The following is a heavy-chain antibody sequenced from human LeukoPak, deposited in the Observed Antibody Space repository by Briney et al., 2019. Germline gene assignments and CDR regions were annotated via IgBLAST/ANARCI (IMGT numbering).Heavy chain of an antibody. CDR2: IYTSGST. J-gene: IGHJ4*02. CDR3: ARVSLVRGAPDYYFDY. D-gene: IGHD3-10*01. V-gene: IGHV4-4*07. Sequence: PSETLSLTCTVSGDSISNYYWSWIRQPAGKGLEWIGRIYTSGSTNYNPSLKSRVTMSVDTSKNQFSLKLSSVAAADTAVYYCARVSLVRGAPDYYFDYWGQGTLVTVSS. CDR1: GDSISNYY.